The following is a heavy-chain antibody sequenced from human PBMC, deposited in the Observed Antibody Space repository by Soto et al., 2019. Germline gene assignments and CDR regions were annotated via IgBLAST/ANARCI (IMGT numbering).Heavy chain of an antibody. CDR3: ARHISSGRIADV. J-gene: IGHJ6*02. D-gene: IGHD3-16*02. CDR2: IDPGDSVT. Sequence: PGESLKISCKGSEYSLTNIWIHWVCQMPGKGLEWMGRIDPGDSVTTYNPSFQGHVTMSADKSINTAYLQWSSLKASDTAMYYCARHISSGRIADVWGQGTTVTVSS. CDR1: EYSLTNIW. V-gene: IGHV5-10-1*01.